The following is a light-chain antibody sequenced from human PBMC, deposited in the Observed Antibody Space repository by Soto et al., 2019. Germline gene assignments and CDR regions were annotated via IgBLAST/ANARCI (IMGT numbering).Light chain of an antibody. Sequence: EIVLTQSPGTLSLSPGERATLSCRASQSVSNYLAWYQQKPGQAPRLLIYGASIRATGIPDRFSGSGSGTDFTLTISRLEPEDFAVYYCQQYGGSPQTFGQGTKVEIK. CDR1: QSVSNY. CDR3: QQYGGSPQT. J-gene: IGKJ1*01. CDR2: GAS. V-gene: IGKV3-20*01.